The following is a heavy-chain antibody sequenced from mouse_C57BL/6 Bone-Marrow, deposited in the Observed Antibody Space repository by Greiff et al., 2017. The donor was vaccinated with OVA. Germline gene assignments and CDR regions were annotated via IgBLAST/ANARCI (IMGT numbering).Heavy chain of an antibody. D-gene: IGHD1-1*01. V-gene: IGHV1-26*01. CDR3: ARLDYGRNYFDY. J-gene: IGHJ2*01. CDR2: INPNNGGT. CDR1: GYTFTDYY. Sequence: EVQLQQSGPELVKPGASVKISCKASGYTFTDYYMNWVKQSHGKSLEWIGDINPNNGGTSYNQKFKGKATLTVDKSSSTSSMELRSLTSEYSAVYYCARLDYGRNYFDYWGQGTTLTVSS.